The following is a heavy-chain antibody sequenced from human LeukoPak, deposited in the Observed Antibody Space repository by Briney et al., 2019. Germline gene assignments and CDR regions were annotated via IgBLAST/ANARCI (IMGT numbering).Heavy chain of an antibody. D-gene: IGHD3-3*01. V-gene: IGHV3-21*01. CDR1: GFTFSSYS. CDR3: ARDWEWYYFDY. J-gene: IGHJ4*02. CDR2: ISSSSSYI. Sequence: GGSLRLSCAASGFTFSSYSMNWVRQAPGKGLEWVSSISSSSSYIYYADSVKGRFTISRDNAKNSLYLQMNSLRAEDTAVHYCARDWEWYYFDYWGQGTLVTVSS.